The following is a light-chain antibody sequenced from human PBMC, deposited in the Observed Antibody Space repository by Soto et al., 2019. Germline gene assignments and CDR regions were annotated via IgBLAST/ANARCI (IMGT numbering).Light chain of an antibody. J-gene: IGKJ5*01. CDR2: DAS. CDR1: QDVGRY. CDR3: QHYYNCPLT. Sequence: DIQMTQSPYSLSASVGDRVTITCQAGQDVGRYVNWYQQKAGKAPKLLIYDASNLETGVPSRFSGSGSGTHFTFTINSLQPEDFTTYYCQHYYNCPLTFGQGTRLKI. V-gene: IGKV1-33*01.